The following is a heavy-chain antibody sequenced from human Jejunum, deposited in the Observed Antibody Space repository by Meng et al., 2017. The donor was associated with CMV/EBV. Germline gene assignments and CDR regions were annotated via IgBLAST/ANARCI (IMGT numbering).Heavy chain of an antibody. D-gene: IGHD3-16*01. CDR1: GFAFSTCW. CDR3: ARFGGLFDY. J-gene: IGHJ4*02. V-gene: IGHV3-7*01. CDR2: IKQDGSDK. Sequence: SCAASGFAFSTCWMSWVRQAPGKGLEWVANIKQDGSDKDYVDSVKGRFTISRDNAKNSLYLQMNSLRAEDTAVYYCARFGGLFDYCGQGTLVTVSS.